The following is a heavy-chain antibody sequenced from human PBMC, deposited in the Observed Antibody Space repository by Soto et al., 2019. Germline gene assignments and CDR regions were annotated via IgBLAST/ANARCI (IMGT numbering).Heavy chain of an antibody. Sequence: SETLSLTCTVSGGSISSGGYYWSWIRQHPGKGLEWIGYIYYSGSTYYNPSLKSRVTISVDTSKNQFSLKLSSVTAADTAVYYCASGGVGGYYYMDVWGKGTMVTVSS. J-gene: IGHJ6*03. CDR2: IYYSGST. CDR3: ASGGVGGYYYMDV. D-gene: IGHD3-16*01. CDR1: GGSISSGGYY. V-gene: IGHV4-31*03.